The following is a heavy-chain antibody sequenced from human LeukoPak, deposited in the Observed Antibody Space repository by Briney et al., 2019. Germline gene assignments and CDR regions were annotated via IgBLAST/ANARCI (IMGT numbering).Heavy chain of an antibody. D-gene: IGHD6-13*01. V-gene: IGHV3-20*04. Sequence: RSGGSLRLSCAASGFTFDDYGMSWVRQAPGKGLEWVSGINWNGGSTGYADSVKGRFTISRDNAKNSLYLQMNSLRAEDTAVYYCARDPGIPAAGTVGYFDYWGQGTLVTVSS. CDR3: ARDPGIPAAGTVGYFDY. CDR1: GFTFDDYG. J-gene: IGHJ4*02. CDR2: INWNGGST.